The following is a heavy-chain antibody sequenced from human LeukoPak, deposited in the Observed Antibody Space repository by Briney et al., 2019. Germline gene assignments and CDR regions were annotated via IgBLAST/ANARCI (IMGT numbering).Heavy chain of an antibody. D-gene: IGHD2-21*01. V-gene: IGHV3-74*01. CDR1: GLTFSSYW. J-gene: IGHJ4*02. CDR3: AGEGLTCGGDCLEY. Sequence: GGSLRLSCVASGLTFSSYWMHWVRQAPGKGLVWVSVINTGGSWTNYADSVKGRFTISRDNAKNMLFLQMNSLRAEDTAVYFCAGEGLTCGGDCLEYWGQGTLVTVSS. CDR2: INTGGSWT.